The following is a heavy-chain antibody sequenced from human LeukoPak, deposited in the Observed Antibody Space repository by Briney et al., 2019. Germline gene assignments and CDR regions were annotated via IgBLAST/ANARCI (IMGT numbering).Heavy chain of an antibody. CDR2: IYPGDSDT. D-gene: IGHD2-2*01. CDR3: ARLGGYCDSTSCWGHFDY. V-gene: IGHV5-51*01. J-gene: IGHJ4*02. Sequence: GESLKISCEGSGYSFTSYWIGWVRQMPGKGLEWMGIIYPGDSDTRYSPSFQGQVTISADKSITTAYLQWSSLKASDTAMYYCARLGGYCDSTSCWGHFDYWGQGTLVTVSS. CDR1: GYSFTSYW.